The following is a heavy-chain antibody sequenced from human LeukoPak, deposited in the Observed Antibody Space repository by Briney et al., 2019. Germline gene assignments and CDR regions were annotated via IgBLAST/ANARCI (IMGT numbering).Heavy chain of an antibody. V-gene: IGHV3-7*01. CDR1: GFTLSTSW. J-gene: IGHJ5*02. CDR3: AREPDNWFDP. Sequence: PGGSLRLSCEASGFTLSTSWMTWVRQAPGKGLEWVANIKQDGGEKFYVASVKGRFTISRDNAKNSLYLQMNSLRAEDTAVYYCAREPDNWFDPWGQGTLVTVSS. CDR2: IKQDGGEK.